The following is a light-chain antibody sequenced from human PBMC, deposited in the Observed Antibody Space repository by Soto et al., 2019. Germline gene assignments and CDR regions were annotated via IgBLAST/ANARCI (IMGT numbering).Light chain of an antibody. CDR3: QHFNSYPPT. CDR2: AAS. J-gene: IGKJ4*01. CDR1: QSISSY. V-gene: IGKV1-39*01. Sequence: DIQMTQSPSSLSASVGDRVTITCRASQSISSYLNWYQQKPGKAPKLLIYAASSLQSGVPSRFSGSGSGTDFTLTISSLQPEDFATYYCQHFNSYPPTFGGGTRWISN.